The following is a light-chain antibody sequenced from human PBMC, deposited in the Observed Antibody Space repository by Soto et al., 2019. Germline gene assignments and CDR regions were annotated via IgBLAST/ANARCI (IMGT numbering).Light chain of an antibody. CDR1: SSDIGSYNY. CDR3: NSYTGSSTSVL. V-gene: IGLV2-14*01. J-gene: IGLJ2*01. CDR2: DVS. Sequence: QSALTQPASVSGSPGQSITISSTGTSSDIGSYNYVSWYQQHPGKAPKLMIYDVSNRPSGVSNRFSGSKSGNTASLTISGLQAEDEADYYCNSYTGSSTSVLFGGGTKLTVL.